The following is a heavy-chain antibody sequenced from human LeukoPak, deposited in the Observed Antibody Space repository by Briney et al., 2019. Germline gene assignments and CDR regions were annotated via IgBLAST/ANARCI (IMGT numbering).Heavy chain of an antibody. CDR3: ARAKLELLQSVSDY. CDR2: ISAYNGNT. CDR1: GYTFTSYD. Sequence: ASVKVSCKASGYTFTSYDINWVRQATGQGLEWMGWISAYNGNTNYAQKLQGRVTMTTDTSTSTAYMELRSLRSDDTAVYYCARAKLELLQSVSDYWGQETLVTVSS. D-gene: IGHD1-7*01. J-gene: IGHJ4*02. V-gene: IGHV1-18*01.